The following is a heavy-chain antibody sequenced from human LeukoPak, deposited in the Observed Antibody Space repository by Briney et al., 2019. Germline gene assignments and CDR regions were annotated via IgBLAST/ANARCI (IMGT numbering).Heavy chain of an antibody. V-gene: IGHV4-34*01. CDR2: INHSGST. J-gene: IGHJ5*02. CDR1: GGYFSGYY. D-gene: IGHD3-10*01. Sequence: SETLSLTCAVYGGYFSGYYWSWIRQPPGKGLEWIGEINHSGSTNYNPSLKSRVTISVDTSKNQFSLKLSSVTAADTAVYYCARRSLLWFGGGNWFDPWGQGTLVTVSS. CDR3: ARRSLLWFGGGNWFDP.